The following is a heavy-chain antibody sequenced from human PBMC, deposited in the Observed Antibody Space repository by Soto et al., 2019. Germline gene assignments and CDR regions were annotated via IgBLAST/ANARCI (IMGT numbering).Heavy chain of an antibody. J-gene: IGHJ5*02. CDR2: INHSGST. V-gene: IGHV4-34*01. Sequence: PSETLSLTCAVYGGSFSGYYWSWIRQPPGKGLEWIGEINHSGSTNYNPSLKSRVTISVDTSKNQFSLKLSSVTAADTAVYYCARKMIGTIARLRLNWFDPWGQGTMVTV. D-gene: IGHD3-10*02. CDR3: ARKMIGTIARLRLNWFDP. CDR1: GGSFSGYY.